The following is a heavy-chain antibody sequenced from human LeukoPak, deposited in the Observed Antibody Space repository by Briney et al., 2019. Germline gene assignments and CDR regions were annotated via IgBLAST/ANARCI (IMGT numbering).Heavy chain of an antibody. J-gene: IGHJ4*02. CDR2: ISSSGSTI. CDR1: GFTFSDYY. Sequence: GGSLRLSCAASGFTFSDYYMSWIRQAPGKGLECVSYISSSGSTIYYADSVRGRFTISRDNAKNPLYLQMNSLRAEDTAVYYCARDESYGSDYWGQGTLVTVSS. V-gene: IGHV3-11*01. D-gene: IGHD1-26*01. CDR3: ARDESYGSDY.